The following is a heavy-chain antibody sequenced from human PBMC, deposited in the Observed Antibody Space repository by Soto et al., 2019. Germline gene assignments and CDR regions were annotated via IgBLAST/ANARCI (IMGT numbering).Heavy chain of an antibody. J-gene: IGHJ6*02. CDR1: GFTFRNYA. CDR2: IAYDGSNA. D-gene: IGHD2-15*01. Sequence: QVQLVESGGGVVQPGGSLRLSCGASGFTFRNYAMHWVRQAPGKGLECLAVIAYDGSNAFYRDSVKGRFTISRDNSKNTLYLHMNSLSSEDTGVYYCARGDREDILVVVGARPGEYGIDIWGQGTTVTVSS. V-gene: IGHV3-30-3*01. CDR3: ARGDREDILVVVGARPGEYGIDI.